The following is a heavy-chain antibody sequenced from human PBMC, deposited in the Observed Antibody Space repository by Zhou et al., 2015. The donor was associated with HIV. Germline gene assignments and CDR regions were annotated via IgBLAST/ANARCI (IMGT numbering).Heavy chain of an antibody. CDR1: GYTFTSYY. CDR2: INPSGGST. V-gene: IGHV1-46*01. Sequence: QVQLVQSGAEVKKPGASVKVSCKASGYTFTSYYMHWVRQAPGQGLEWMGIINPSGGSTSYAQKFQGRVTMTRDTSTSTVYMELSSLRSEDTAVYYCARGSFGESAFSSSWYSTYYGMDVWGQGTTVTVSS. J-gene: IGHJ6*02. CDR3: ARGSFGESAFSSSWYSTYYGMDV. D-gene: IGHD6-13*01.